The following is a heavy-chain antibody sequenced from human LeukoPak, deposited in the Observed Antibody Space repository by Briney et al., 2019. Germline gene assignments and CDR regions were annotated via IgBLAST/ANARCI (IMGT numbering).Heavy chain of an antibody. J-gene: IGHJ4*02. V-gene: IGHV4-34*01. CDR2: INHSGST. D-gene: IGHD2-15*01. CDR3: AKDESRYCSDNSCYPNDY. CDR1: GGSFSGYY. Sequence: SETLSLTCAVYGGSFSGYYWSWIRQPPGKGLEWIGEINHSGSTNYNPSLKSRVTISVDTSKNQFSLKLSSVTAADTAVYYCAKDESRYCSDNSCYPNDYWGQGTLVTVSS.